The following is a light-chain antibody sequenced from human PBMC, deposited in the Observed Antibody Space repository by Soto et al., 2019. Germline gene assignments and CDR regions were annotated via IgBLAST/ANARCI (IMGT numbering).Light chain of an antibody. CDR3: SSYTSSTFYV. J-gene: IGLJ1*01. CDR2: GVS. V-gene: IGLV2-14*01. Sequence: QSVLTQPASVSGSLGQSITISCTGTSSDVGAYNYVSWYQQHPGTAPKLLICGVSDRPSGVSNRFSGSKSGNMASLTISGLQAEDEATYYCSSYTSSTFYVFGTGTKVTVL. CDR1: SSDVGAYNY.